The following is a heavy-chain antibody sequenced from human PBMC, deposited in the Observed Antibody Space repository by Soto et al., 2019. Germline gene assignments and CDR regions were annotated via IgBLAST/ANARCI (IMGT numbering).Heavy chain of an antibody. V-gene: IGHV3-30*18. CDR2: ISDDGSQK. D-gene: IGHD6-19*01. Sequence: GGSLRLSCAASGFTFRTYGMHWVRQAPGKGLEWVAFISDDGSQKYYGDSVKGRFTISRDNSKNTLSLRMISLRTEDTSVYYCAKEAPGGWHFFDTWGQGTLVTVSS. CDR3: AKEAPGGWHFFDT. CDR1: GFTFRTYG. J-gene: IGHJ4*02.